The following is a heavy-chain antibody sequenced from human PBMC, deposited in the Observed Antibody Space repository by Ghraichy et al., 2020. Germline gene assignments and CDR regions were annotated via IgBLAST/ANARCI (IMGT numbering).Heavy chain of an antibody. V-gene: IGHV4-39*01. CDR3: ARCYDGSGSPLFNY. CDR1: GGSISSSSYY. D-gene: IGHD3-10*01. J-gene: IGHJ4*01. Sequence: SETLSLTCTVSGGSISSSSYYWGWIRQPPGQGLEWIVSIYYSGSTYYNPSLKSRVTISVDTSKNQFSLKLSPVTAADTAVYYCARCYDGSGSPLFNYWG. CDR2: IYYSGST.